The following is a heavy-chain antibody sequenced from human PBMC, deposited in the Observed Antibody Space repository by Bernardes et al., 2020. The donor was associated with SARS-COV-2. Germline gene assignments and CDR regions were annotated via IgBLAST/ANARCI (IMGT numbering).Heavy chain of an antibody. D-gene: IGHD3-10*01. Sequence: GGSLSLSCPAYRFTFSSHRMHWVRQAPGKGREWVADISYDGSNKYYADSVKGRFTISRDNSKNTLYLQMNSLRAEDTAVYYCAGGSGEAVYYYYYGMDVWGQGTTVTVSS. CDR1: RFTFSSHR. CDR2: ISYDGSNK. J-gene: IGHJ6*02. CDR3: AGGSGEAVYYYYYGMDV. V-gene: IGHV3-30*03.